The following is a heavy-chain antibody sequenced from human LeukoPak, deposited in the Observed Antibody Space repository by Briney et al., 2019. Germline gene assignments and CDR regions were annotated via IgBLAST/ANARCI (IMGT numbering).Heavy chain of an antibody. V-gene: IGHV3-7*01. CDR2: IREDGNEK. CDR1: GFTFSNYW. D-gene: IGHD3-10*01. CDR3: ARGRTGSSMSYNWFDP. Sequence: GGSLRLSCSASGFTFSNYWMSWVRQTTGKGLECVAKIREDGNEKFYVDSVKGRFTISRDNAKNSLYLQMNSLRAEDTAVYYCARGRTGSSMSYNWFDPWGQGTLVTVSS. J-gene: IGHJ5*02.